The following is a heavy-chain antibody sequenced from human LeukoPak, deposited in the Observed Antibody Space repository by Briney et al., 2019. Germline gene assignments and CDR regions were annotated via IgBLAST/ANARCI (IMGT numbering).Heavy chain of an antibody. J-gene: IGHJ4*02. CDR2: ISSSSNYM. CDR3: ARHAARTTVLLDY. Sequence: GGSLRLSCAASGFTFSRNAMNWVRQAPGKGLEWVSFISSSSNYMSYADSVKGRFTISRDNAKNSLYLQMSSLRAEDTAVYYCARHAARTTVLLDYWGQGTLVTVSS. CDR1: GFTFSRNA. D-gene: IGHD4-17*01. V-gene: IGHV3-21*04.